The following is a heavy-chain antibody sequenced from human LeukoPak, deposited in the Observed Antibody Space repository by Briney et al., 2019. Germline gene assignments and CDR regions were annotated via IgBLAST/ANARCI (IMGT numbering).Heavy chain of an antibody. CDR2: IYYSGST. Sequence: SETLSLTCTVSGGSISSSSYYWGWIRQPPGKGLEWIGSIYYSGSTYYNPSLKSRVTISVDTSKNQFSLKLSSVTAADTAVYYWASSPNFSSTSCSGQNWGQGTLVTVSS. CDR3: ASSPNFSSTSCSGQN. CDR1: GGSISSSSYY. D-gene: IGHD2-2*01. V-gene: IGHV4-39*01. J-gene: IGHJ4*02.